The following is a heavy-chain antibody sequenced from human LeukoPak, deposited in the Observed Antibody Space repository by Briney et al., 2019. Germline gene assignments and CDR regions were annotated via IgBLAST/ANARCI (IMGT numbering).Heavy chain of an antibody. Sequence: SETLSLTCTVSGGSVSSGNYYWSWIRQPPGKGLEWIGYIYYSGSTNYNPSLKSRVTISVDTSKNQFSLKLSSVAAADTAVYYCARRGYDILTGSGWFDPWGQGTLVTVSS. V-gene: IGHV4-61*01. J-gene: IGHJ5*02. CDR3: ARRGYDILTGSGWFDP. CDR2: IYYSGST. D-gene: IGHD3-9*01. CDR1: GGSVSSGNYY.